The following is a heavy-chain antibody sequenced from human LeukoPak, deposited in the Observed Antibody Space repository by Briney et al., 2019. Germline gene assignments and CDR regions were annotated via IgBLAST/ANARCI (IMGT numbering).Heavy chain of an antibody. D-gene: IGHD3-22*01. CDR2: IYYSGST. Sequence: SQTLSLTCTVSGGSISSGGYYWRWIRQHPGKGLEWIGYIYYSGSTYYNPSLKSRVTISVDTSKNQFSLKLSSVTAADTAVYYCASSSRDYYDSSGYRTPNWFDPWGQGTLVTVSS. V-gene: IGHV4-31*03. J-gene: IGHJ5*02. CDR1: GGSISSGGYY. CDR3: ASSSRDYYDSSGYRTPNWFDP.